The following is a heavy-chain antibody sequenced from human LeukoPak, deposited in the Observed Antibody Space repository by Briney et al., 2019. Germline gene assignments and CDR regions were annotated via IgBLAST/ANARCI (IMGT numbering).Heavy chain of an antibody. CDR1: GGSISSYY. J-gene: IGHJ4*02. CDR2: IYYSGST. V-gene: IGHV4-59*01. D-gene: IGHD3-22*01. Sequence: SETLSLTCTVSGGSISSYYWSWIRQPPGKGLEWIGYIYYSGSTNYNPSLKSRITISVDTSKNQFSLKLSSVTAADTAVYYCARGYYYDSSGYYPFDYWGQGTLVTVSS. CDR3: ARGYYYDSSGYYPFDY.